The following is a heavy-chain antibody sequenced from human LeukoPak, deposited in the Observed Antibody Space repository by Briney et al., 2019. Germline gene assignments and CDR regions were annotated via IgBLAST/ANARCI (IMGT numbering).Heavy chain of an antibody. CDR2: IYHSGST. Sequence: SETLSLTCTVSGYSISSGYYWGWIRQPPGKGLEWIGSIYHSGSTYYNPSLKSRVTISVDTSKNQFSLKLSSVTAADTAMYYCARLQGVSRGWSFDYWGQGTLVTVSS. J-gene: IGHJ4*02. V-gene: IGHV4-38-2*02. CDR1: GYSISSGYY. D-gene: IGHD6-19*01. CDR3: ARLQGVSRGWSFDY.